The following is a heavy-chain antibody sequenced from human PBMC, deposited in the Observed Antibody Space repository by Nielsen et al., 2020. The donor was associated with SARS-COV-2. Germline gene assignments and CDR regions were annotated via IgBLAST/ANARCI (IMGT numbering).Heavy chain of an antibody. CDR1: GYTFTSYA. CDR2: INTNTGNP. CDR3: ARGLTYYYDSSGYQPSYYFDY. J-gene: IGHJ4*02. Sequence: ASVKVSCKASGYTFTSYAMNWVRQAPGQGLEWMGWINTNTGNPTYAQGFTGRFVFSLDTSVSTAYLQISSLKAEDTAVYYCARGLTYYYDSSGYQPSYYFDYWGQGTLVTVSS. D-gene: IGHD3-22*01. V-gene: IGHV7-4-1*02.